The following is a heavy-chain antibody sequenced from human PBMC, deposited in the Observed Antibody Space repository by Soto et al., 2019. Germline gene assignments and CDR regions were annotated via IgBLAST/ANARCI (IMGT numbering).Heavy chain of an antibody. CDR2: INPSSGET. Sequence: QIQLVQYGGEVRTPGASVKVSCKASGYTFTSYGNTWVRQAPGQGLEWLGWINPSSGETNYARKLQGRVTVTTDTSTTTGYMELRNLTCDDTAVYYCARDWYPRFDPWGQGTLVTVSS. CDR3: ARDWYPRFDP. V-gene: IGHV1-18*01. D-gene: IGHD6-13*01. J-gene: IGHJ5*02. CDR1: GYTFTSYG.